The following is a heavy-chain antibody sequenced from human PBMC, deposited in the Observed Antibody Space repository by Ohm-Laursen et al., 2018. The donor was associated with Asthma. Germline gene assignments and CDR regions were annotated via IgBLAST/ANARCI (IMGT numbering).Heavy chain of an antibody. D-gene: IGHD3-3*01. CDR3: ASRTIFGVARGH. CDR2: IKQDGSEK. Sequence: SLRLSCSASGFTFSSYWMSWVRQAPGKGLEWVASIKQDGSEKNYVDSVKGRFTISRDNAKNSLYLQINNLRAEDTAVYYCASRTIFGVARGHWGQGTLVTVSS. J-gene: IGHJ4*02. CDR1: GFTFSSYW. V-gene: IGHV3-7*05.